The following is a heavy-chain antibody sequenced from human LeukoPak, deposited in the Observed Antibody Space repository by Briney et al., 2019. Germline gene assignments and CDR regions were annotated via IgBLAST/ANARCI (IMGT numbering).Heavy chain of an antibody. Sequence: GGSLRLSCAASGFTFSSYGMHWVRQAPGKGLEWVAVMSYDGSNKFYADSVKGRFTISRDNSKNTLYLQMNSLRAEDTAVYYCARDPPVWGSYRYYHYYGMDVWGQGTTVTVSS. V-gene: IGHV3-30*03. CDR2: MSYDGSNK. D-gene: IGHD3-16*02. J-gene: IGHJ6*02. CDR3: ARDPPVWGSYRYYHYYGMDV. CDR1: GFTFSSYG.